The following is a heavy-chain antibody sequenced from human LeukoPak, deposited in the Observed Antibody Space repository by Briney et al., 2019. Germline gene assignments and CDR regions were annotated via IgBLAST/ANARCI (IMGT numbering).Heavy chain of an antibody. Sequence: PGRSVTLSCAASVFSFSSDRMHWVRHAPGKGLEWVAVIWYDGSNKYYADSVKGRFTISRDNSKNTLYLQMNSLRAEDTAVYYCARDFDYWGQGTLVTVSS. J-gene: IGHJ4*02. CDR3: ARDFDY. CDR2: IWYDGSNK. CDR1: VFSFSSDR. V-gene: IGHV3-33*01.